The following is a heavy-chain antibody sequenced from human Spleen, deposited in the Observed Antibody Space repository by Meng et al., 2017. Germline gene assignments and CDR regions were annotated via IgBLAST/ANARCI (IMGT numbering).Heavy chain of an antibody. D-gene: IGHD6-19*01. V-gene: IGHV3-9*01. Sequence: LSLTCAASGFTFDDYAMHWVRQAPGKGLEWVSGIGWNSGRIGYADSVKGRFTMSRDNTQSSLYLQMNSLRPEDTALYYCAKETFSGWFYDAFDMWGQGTMVTVSS. CDR3: AKETFSGWFYDAFDM. J-gene: IGHJ3*02. CDR2: IGWNSGRI. CDR1: GFTFDDYA.